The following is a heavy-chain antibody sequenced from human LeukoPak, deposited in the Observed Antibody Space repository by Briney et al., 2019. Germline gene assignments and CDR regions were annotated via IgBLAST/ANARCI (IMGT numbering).Heavy chain of an antibody. CDR2: INHSGST. CDR3: ASRDLYDSSVRSVNFDY. CDR1: GGSFSGYY. J-gene: IGHJ4*02. V-gene: IGHV4-34*01. D-gene: IGHD3-22*01. Sequence: SETLSLTCAVYGGSFSGYYWSWIRQPPGMGLEWIGEINHSGSTNYNPSLKSRVTISVDTSKNQFSLKLSSVTAADTAVYYCASRDLYDSSVRSVNFDYWGQGTLVTVSS.